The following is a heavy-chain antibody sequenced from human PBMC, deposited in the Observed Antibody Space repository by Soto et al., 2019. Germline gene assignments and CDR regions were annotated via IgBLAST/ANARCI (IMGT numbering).Heavy chain of an antibody. CDR2: VNADYGNT. CDR3: ARCIQGDYYYGMDV. D-gene: IGHD5-18*01. CDR1: GYTFYSHS. Sequence: QAQLVQSGAEVRKPGASVKVSCKASGYTFYSHSISWVRQAPGQGLEWMGRVNADYGNTQYAPKLRGRVTMTTDTATTTVEMELTNLRSDDTAVYYCARCIQGDYYYGMDVWGQGTTVTVSS. J-gene: IGHJ6*02. V-gene: IGHV1-18*01.